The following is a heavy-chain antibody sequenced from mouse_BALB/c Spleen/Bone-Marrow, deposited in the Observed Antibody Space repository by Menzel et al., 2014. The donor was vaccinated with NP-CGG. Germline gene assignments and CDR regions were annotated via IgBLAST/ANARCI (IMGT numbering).Heavy chain of an antibody. V-gene: IGHV7-1*02. CDR3: ARDVGYGNYFVY. D-gene: IGHD2-10*02. CDR2: SRNKAKHYTT. J-gene: IGHJ3*01. Sequence: EVMLVESGGGLVQPGDSLRLSCATSGFTFSDFYMEWVRQPPGKRLEWIAASRNKAKHYTTEYSASVKGRFIVSRDTSQSILYLQMNALRAEDTAIYYCARDVGYGNYFVYWGQGTLVTVSA. CDR1: GFTFSDFY.